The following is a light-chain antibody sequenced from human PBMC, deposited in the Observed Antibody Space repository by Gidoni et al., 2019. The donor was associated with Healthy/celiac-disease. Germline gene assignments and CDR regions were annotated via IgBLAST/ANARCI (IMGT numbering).Light chain of an antibody. CDR3: HSSYSTPRYS. Sequence: DIQMTQAPSSLSASVGDRVTITCRASQSISSYLKWYQQKPGKAPQLLIYAASSLQSGVPSRFSGSGSGTDFTLTIISLQPADFATYYCHSSYSTPRYSFGHGTKLEIK. CDR1: QSISSY. J-gene: IGKJ2*03. V-gene: IGKV1-39*01. CDR2: AAS.